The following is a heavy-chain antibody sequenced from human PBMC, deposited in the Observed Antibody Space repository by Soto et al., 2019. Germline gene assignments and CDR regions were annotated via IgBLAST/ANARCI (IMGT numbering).Heavy chain of an antibody. V-gene: IGHV1-69*13. CDR2: IIPIFGTA. Sequence: SVKVSCKASGGTFSSYAISWVRQAPGQGLEWMGGIIPIFGTANYAQKFQGRVTITADESTSTAYMELSSLRSEDTAVYYCARGVRGYGGAFDIWGQGTMVTVSS. D-gene: IGHD3-10*01. CDR3: ARGVRGYGGAFDI. CDR1: GGTFSSYA. J-gene: IGHJ3*02.